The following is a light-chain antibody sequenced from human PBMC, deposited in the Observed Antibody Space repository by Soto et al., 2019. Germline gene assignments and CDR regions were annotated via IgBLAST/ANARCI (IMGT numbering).Light chain of an antibody. CDR1: SSDVGGYNY. CDR2: DVS. J-gene: IGLJ1*01. CDR3: SSYTSSSTRV. V-gene: IGLV2-14*01. Sequence: QSALTQPASVSESPGQSITISCTGTSSDVGGYNYVSWYQQHPGKAPKLMIFDVSNRPSGVSNRFSGSKSGNTASLTISGLQAEDEADYYCSSYTSSSTRVFGTGTKLTVL.